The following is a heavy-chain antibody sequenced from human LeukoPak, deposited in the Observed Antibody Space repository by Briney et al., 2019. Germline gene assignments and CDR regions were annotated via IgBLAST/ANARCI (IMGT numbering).Heavy chain of an antibody. CDR3: ARVLTYYDILTGYSPYNWFDP. J-gene: IGHJ5*02. D-gene: IGHD3-9*01. CDR2: LYYSGNT. CDR1: GGSISSYY. Sequence: SETLSLTCTVSGGSISSYYWGWIRQPPGKGLEWIGYLYYSGNTNYNPSLKSRVTMSVDTSKNQFSLKLSSVTAADTAVYYCARVLTYYDILTGYSPYNWFDPWGQGTPVTVSS. V-gene: IGHV4-59*01.